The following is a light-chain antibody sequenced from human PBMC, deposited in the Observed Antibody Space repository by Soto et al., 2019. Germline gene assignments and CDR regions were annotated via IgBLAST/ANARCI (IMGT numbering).Light chain of an antibody. J-gene: IGKJ2*01. CDR2: GSS. Sequence: EVVLTQSPGTLSLSPGERATLSCRASQSVSNNYLAWYQQKPGESPKLLIFGSSDRATGLPERFSGSGSGTDFTLTISSLEPEDFAVYYCQQYGSSPPYTFGQGTKLEIK. CDR1: QSVSNNY. V-gene: IGKV3-20*01. CDR3: QQYGSSPPYT.